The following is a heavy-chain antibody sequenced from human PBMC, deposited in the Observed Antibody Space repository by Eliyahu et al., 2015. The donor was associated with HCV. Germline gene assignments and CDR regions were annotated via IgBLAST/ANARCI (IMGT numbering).Heavy chain of an antibody. D-gene: IGHD2-15*01. CDR2: ISWDGGST. CDR3: AKVVAPYYYYGLDV. V-gene: IGHV3-43*01. CDR1: GFTFDDYT. Sequence: EVQLVESGGVVVQPGGSLRLSCAASGFTFDDYTMHWVRQIPGKGLEWVSLISWDGGSTYYADSVKGRFTVSRENSKNSLYLQMNSLRTEDTALYYCAKVVAPYYYYGLDVWGQGTTVTVSS. J-gene: IGHJ6*02.